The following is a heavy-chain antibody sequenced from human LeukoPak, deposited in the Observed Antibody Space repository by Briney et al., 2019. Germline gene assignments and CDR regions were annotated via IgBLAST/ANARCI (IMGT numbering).Heavy chain of an antibody. CDR3: ARVLWFGESYYFDY. V-gene: IGHV3-7*04. CDR2: IKQDGSEK. CDR1: GFTFSSYW. J-gene: IGHJ4*02. D-gene: IGHD3-10*01. Sequence: QTGGSLRLSCAASGFTFSSYWMSWVRQAPGKGLEWVANIKQDGSEKYYVDSVKGRFTISRDNAKNSLYLQMNSLRAEDTAVYYCARVLWFGESYYFDYWGQGTLVTVSS.